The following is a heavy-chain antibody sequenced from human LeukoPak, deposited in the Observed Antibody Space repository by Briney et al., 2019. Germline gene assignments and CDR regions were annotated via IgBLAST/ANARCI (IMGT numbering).Heavy chain of an antibody. CDR1: GYTFTGQY. V-gene: IGHV1-69*05. CDR2: IIPIFGTA. Sequence: SVKVSCKASGYTFTGQYMHWVRQAPGQGLEWMGRIIPIFGTANYAQKFQGRVTITTDESTSTAYMELSSLRSEDTAVYYCARDGEVVAATSIAFDIWGQGTMVTVSS. J-gene: IGHJ3*02. CDR3: ARDGEVVAATSIAFDI. D-gene: IGHD2-15*01.